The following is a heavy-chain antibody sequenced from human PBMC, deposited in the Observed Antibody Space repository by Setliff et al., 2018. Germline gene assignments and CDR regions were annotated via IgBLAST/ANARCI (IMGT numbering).Heavy chain of an antibody. J-gene: IGHJ4*02. CDR2: IYPSDSDI. Sequence: PGESLKISCKGSGYNFINYWIGWVRQMPGKGLEWMGIIYPSDSDIRYSPSFQGQVTISADKSISTAYLQWSSLKASDTAMYYCARVGTAGGYYFDFWGQGALVTVSS. V-gene: IGHV5-51*01. CDR1: GYNFINYW. CDR3: ARVGTAGGYYFDF. D-gene: IGHD2-15*01.